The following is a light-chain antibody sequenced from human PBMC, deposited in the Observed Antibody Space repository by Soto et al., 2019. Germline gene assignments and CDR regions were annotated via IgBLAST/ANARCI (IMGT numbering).Light chain of an antibody. Sequence: QSALTQSPSASRSPGQSVTISCTGTSSDVGGYNFVSWYQQHPGKAPKLMIYEVSKRPSGVPDRFSGSKSGNTAFLTVSGLQAEDEADYYCSSYAGSNNLLFGGGTKLTVL. CDR2: EVS. V-gene: IGLV2-8*02. J-gene: IGLJ2*01. CDR3: SSYAGSNNLL. CDR1: SSDVGGYNF.